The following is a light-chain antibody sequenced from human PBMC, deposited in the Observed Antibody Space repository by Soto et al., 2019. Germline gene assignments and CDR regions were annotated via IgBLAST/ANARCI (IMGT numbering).Light chain of an antibody. CDR2: DAS. CDR1: RDIDDY. J-gene: IGKJ1*01. V-gene: IGKV1-27*01. CDR3: QKYNKAPWT. Sequence: DIQMTQSPPPLSASVGDRVTITCRASRDIDDYLAWYQHIAGKAPKLLIYDASSLQPGVPSRFSGSGSGTYFTLTINSLQPEDVATYYCQKYNKAPWTFGQGTKV.